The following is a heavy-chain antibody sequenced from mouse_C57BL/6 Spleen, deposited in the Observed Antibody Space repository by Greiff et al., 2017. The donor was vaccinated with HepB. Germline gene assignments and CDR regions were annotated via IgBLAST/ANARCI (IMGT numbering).Heavy chain of an antibody. V-gene: IGHV5-17*01. J-gene: IGHJ4*01. CDR2: ISSGSSTI. CDR1: GFTFSDYG. Sequence: DVMLVESGGGLVKPGGSLKLSCAASGFTFSDYGMHWVRQAPEKGLEWVAYISSGSSTIYYADTVKGRFTISRDNAKNTLFLQMTSLRSEDTAMYYCAGYGSSYDYAMDYWGQGTSVTVSS. D-gene: IGHD1-1*01. CDR3: AGYGSSYDYAMDY.